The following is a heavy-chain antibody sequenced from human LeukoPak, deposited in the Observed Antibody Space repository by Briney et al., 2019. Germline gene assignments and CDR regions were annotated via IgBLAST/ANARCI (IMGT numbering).Heavy chain of an antibody. CDR3: AKRVYDSSGYYYPDGYFDY. CDR1: GFTFSSYA. V-gene: IGHV3-23*01. J-gene: IGHJ4*02. D-gene: IGHD3-22*01. CDR2: ISGSGGST. Sequence: GGSLRLSCAASGFTFSSYAMSWVRQAPGKGLEWVSAISGSGGSTYYADSVKGRFTISRDNSKNTLYLQMNSLRAEDTAVYYCAKRVYDSSGYYYPDGYFDYWGQGTLVTVSS.